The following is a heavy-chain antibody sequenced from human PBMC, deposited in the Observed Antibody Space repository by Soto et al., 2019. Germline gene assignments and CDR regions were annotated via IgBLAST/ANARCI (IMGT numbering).Heavy chain of an antibody. Sequence: GGSLRLSCAASRFTFISYGMHWVRQAPGKGLEWVAVISYDGSNKYYADSVKGRFTISRDNSKNTLYLQMNSLRAEDTAVYYCAKGIAAAGDYWGQGTLVTVSS. V-gene: IGHV3-30*18. CDR1: RFTFISYG. J-gene: IGHJ4*02. CDR2: ISYDGSNK. D-gene: IGHD6-13*01. CDR3: AKGIAAAGDY.